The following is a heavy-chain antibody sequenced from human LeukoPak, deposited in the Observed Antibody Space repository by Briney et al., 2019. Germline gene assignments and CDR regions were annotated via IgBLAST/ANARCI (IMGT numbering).Heavy chain of an antibody. CDR1: GFTVSSNY. V-gene: IGHV3-53*01. CDR3: ARATPEWFGEFYYYGMDV. Sequence: GGSLRLSCAASGFTVSSNYMSWVRQAPGKGLEWVSVIYSDGSTYYADSVKGRFTISRDNSKNTLYLQMNSLRAEDTAVYYCARATPEWFGEFYYYGMDVWGKGTTVTVSS. J-gene: IGHJ6*04. D-gene: IGHD3-10*01. CDR2: IYSDGST.